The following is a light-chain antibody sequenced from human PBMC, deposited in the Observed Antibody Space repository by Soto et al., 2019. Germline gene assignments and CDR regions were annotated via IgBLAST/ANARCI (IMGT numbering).Light chain of an antibody. CDR3: QQYQSYSRT. CDR1: QSISSW. Sequence: KMTQSASTLSASVGDRVTITCRASQSISSWLAWYQQKPGKAPKLLIYQASRLESGVPSRFSGGGSGTEFTLTISSLQPDDFATYYCQQYQSYSRTFGQGTKVAIK. CDR2: QAS. V-gene: IGKV1-5*03. J-gene: IGKJ1*01.